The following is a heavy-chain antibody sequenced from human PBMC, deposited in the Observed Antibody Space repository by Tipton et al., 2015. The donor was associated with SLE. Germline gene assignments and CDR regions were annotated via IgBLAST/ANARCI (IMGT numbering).Heavy chain of an antibody. Sequence: TLSLTCAVYGGSFSGYYWSWIRQPPGKGLEWVGEINHSGSTNYNPSLKSQVTISVDTSKNQFSLKLSSVTAADTAVYYCARGYGPVVSWGQGTLVTVSS. D-gene: IGHD4-17*01. V-gene: IGHV4-34*01. CDR1: GGSFSGYY. J-gene: IGHJ4*02. CDR2: INHSGST. CDR3: ARGYGPVVS.